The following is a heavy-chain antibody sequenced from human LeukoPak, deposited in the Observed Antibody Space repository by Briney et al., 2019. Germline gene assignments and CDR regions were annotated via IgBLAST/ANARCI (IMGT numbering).Heavy chain of an antibody. CDR1: GGSFSGYY. Sequence: SETLSLTCAVYGGSFSGYYWSWIRQPPGKGLEWIGEINHSGSTNYNPSLKSRVTISVDTSKNQFSLKLSSVTAADTAVYYCARGLGDSDWLLYLPYYFDYWGQGTLVTVSS. J-gene: IGHJ4*02. V-gene: IGHV4-34*01. D-gene: IGHD3-9*01. CDR3: ARGLGDSDWLLYLPYYFDY. CDR2: INHSGST.